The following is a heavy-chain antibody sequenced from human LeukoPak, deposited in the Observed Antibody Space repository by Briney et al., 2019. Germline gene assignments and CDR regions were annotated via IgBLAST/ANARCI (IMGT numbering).Heavy chain of an antibody. CDR3: ARIHYGSGSSSLFDY. CDR2: ISYDGSNK. CDR1: GFTFSSYA. J-gene: IGHJ4*02. V-gene: IGHV3-30-3*01. D-gene: IGHD3-10*01. Sequence: GRSLRLSCAASGFTFSSYAMHWVRQAPGKGLECVAVISYDGSNKYYADSVKGRFTISRDNSKNTLYLQMNSLRAEDTAVYYCARIHYGSGSSSLFDYWGQGTLVTVSS.